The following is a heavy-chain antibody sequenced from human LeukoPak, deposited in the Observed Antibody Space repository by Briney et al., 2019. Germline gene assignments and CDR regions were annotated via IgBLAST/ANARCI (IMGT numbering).Heavy chain of an antibody. D-gene: IGHD6-19*01. V-gene: IGHV1-2*02. CDR1: GYTFTGYF. Sequence: GASVKVSCKASGYTFTGYFIQWVRQAPGQGLEWMGWINPNSGGTNYAQKFQGRVTMTRDTSISTTYMELSRLRSDDTAVYYCARDLGISGWYAPPLGYFDYWGQGTLVTVSS. J-gene: IGHJ4*02. CDR3: ARDLGISGWYAPPLGYFDY. CDR2: INPNSGGT.